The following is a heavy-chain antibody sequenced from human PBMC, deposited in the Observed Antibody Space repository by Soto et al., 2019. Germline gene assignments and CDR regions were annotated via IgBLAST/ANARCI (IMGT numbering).Heavy chain of an antibody. CDR1: GLTFSRHA. V-gene: IGHV3-23*01. Sequence: GGSLRLSCAASGLTFSRHAMAWVRQAPGKGLEWLSSISESSSNTYYADSVKGRFTISKDNSKNMLYLQMNSLRDEDTAVYYCAKKPNGFDSWGQGTLVTVSS. J-gene: IGHJ5*01. CDR2: ISESSSNT. CDR3: AKKPNGFDS.